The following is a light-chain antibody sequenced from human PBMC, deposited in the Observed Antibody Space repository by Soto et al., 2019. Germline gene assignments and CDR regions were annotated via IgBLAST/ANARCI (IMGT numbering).Light chain of an antibody. CDR2: SHN. CDR3: ATWDDRLDGYV. V-gene: IGLV1-44*01. Sequence: QSVLTQSPSASGTPGQRVIISCSGSGSNIGSNTVNWYQQLPGTAPKLLIYSHNQRPSGVPDRFSGSQSGTSASLAISGLQSEDEADYYCATWDDRLDGYVFGTRTKVTVL. J-gene: IGLJ1*01. CDR1: GSNIGSNT.